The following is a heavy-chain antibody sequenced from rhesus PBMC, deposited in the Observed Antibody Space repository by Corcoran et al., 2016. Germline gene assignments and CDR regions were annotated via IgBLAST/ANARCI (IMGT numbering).Heavy chain of an antibody. V-gene: IGHV1S2*01. CDR1: GYTFTDYY. J-gene: IGHJ6*01. Sequence: QVQLVQSGAEVKKPGSSVKVSCKASGYTFTDYYMHWVRQAPRQGLEWMGWINPYNGNPKDAQKFQGRVTMTRDTSTRTAYMELSSLRAEDTAVYYCARGDSNYHYGLDSWGQGVVVTVSS. CDR3: ARGDSNYHYGLDS. D-gene: IGHD4-23*01. CDR2: INPYNGNP.